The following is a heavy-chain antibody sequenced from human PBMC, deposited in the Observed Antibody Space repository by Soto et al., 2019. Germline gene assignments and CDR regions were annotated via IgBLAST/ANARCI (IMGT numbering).Heavy chain of an antibody. D-gene: IGHD4-17*01. CDR3: ARKTTAYNWFDL. CDR2: IIPISGAV. CDR1: GGTFTNYA. V-gene: IGHV1-69*01. J-gene: IGHJ5*02. Sequence: QVQLVQSGAEVKKPGSSVKVSCKASGGTFTNYAINWVRQAPGQGLEWMGGIIPISGAVNYAQKFQGRVTITADESTSPVYMALSILRSENTAVYYCARKTTAYNWFDLWGQGTLVTVSS.